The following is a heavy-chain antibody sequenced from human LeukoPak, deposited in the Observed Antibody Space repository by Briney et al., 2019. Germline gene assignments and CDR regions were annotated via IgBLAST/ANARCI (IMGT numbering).Heavy chain of an antibody. D-gene: IGHD1-26*01. CDR2: IIPIFGTA. CDR1: GGTFSSYA. Sequence: GASVKVSCKASGGTFSSYAIIWVRQAPGQGLEWMGGIIPIFGTANYAQKFQGRVTITTDESTSTAYMELSSLRSEDTAVYYCARGGDIVGANYWGQGTLVTVSS. V-gene: IGHV1-69*05. CDR3: ARGGDIVGANY. J-gene: IGHJ4*02.